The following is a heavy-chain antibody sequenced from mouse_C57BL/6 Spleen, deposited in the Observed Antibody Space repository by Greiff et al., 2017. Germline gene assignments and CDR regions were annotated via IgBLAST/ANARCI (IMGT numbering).Heavy chain of an antibody. Sequence: QVQLQQSGPELVKPGASVKISCKASGYAFSSSWMNWVKQRPGKGLEWIGRIYPGDGDTNYNGKFKGKATLTADKSSSTAYMQLSSLTSEDSAVYFCARAYYSNYPYAMDYWGQGTSVTVSS. D-gene: IGHD2-5*01. J-gene: IGHJ4*01. CDR2: IYPGDGDT. CDR3: ARAYYSNYPYAMDY. V-gene: IGHV1-82*01. CDR1: GYAFSSSW.